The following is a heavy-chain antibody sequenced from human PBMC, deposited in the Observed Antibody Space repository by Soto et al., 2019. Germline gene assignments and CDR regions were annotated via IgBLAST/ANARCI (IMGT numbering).Heavy chain of an antibody. D-gene: IGHD3-9*01. CDR1: GFSFSSCE. V-gene: IGHV3-48*03. CDR3: ASKIVTPGYHYYDY. J-gene: IGHJ4*02. CDR2: ISGSGTST. Sequence: GGSLRLSCAASGFSFSSCEMSWVRQAPGKGLEWVSYISGSGTSTQYSDSVKGRFTISRDNAKNSLHLQMNSLGAEDTAVYYCASKIVTPGYHYYDYWGQGTLVTVSS.